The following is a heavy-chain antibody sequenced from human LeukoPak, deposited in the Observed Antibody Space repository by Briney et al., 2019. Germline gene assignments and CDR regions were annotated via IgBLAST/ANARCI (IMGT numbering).Heavy chain of an antibody. Sequence: GGSLRLSCAASGFALSSYNMHWVRQAPGKGLEGVAVISYDGSNKYNADSVKGRFTISRDNSKNMQYLQMNSLRVEDTAVYYCAREGRPRIAAAAPGWFDPWGQATLVTVSS. J-gene: IGHJ5*02. CDR2: ISYDGSNK. V-gene: IGHV3-30*19. CDR1: GFALSSYN. CDR3: AREGRPRIAAAAPGWFDP. D-gene: IGHD6-13*01.